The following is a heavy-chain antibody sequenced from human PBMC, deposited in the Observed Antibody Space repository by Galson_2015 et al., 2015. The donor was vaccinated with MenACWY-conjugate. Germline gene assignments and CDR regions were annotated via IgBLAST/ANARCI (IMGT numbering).Heavy chain of an antibody. J-gene: IGHJ2*01. D-gene: IGHD6-6*01. Sequence: QSGAEVKKPGESLKISCKGPGYSFTSYWIGWVRQMPGKGLEWMGIIYPGDSDTRYSPSFQGQVTISADKSISTAYLQWSSLKASDTAMYYCARRSIAARPSYWYFDLWGRGTLVTVSS. CDR2: IYPGDSDT. CDR3: ARRSIAARPSYWYFDL. V-gene: IGHV5-51*03. CDR1: GYSFTSYW.